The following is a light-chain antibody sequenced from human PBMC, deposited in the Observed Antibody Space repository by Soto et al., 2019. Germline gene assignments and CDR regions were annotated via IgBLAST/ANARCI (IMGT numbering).Light chain of an antibody. CDR2: NTS. CDR1: QSVRTS. CDR3: QERPCWAAGT. V-gene: IGKV3-11*01. J-gene: IGKJ1*01. Sequence: DIVMTQSPGSLSVSPGERATLSCRASQSVRTSLAWYQHKPGQAPRLVIYNTSLRANGVPARFGGSGSGTDFTLTINSLMHEEVAVCEGQERPCWAAGTFGQGTKVDIK.